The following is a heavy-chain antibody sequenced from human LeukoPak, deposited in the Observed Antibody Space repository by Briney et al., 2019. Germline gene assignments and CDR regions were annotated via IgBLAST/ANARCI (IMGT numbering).Heavy chain of an antibody. V-gene: IGHV3-11*01. CDR1: GFTFSDYY. Sequence: GGSLRLSCAASGFTFSDYYMSWIRQAPGKGLEWVSYISSSGSTIYYADSVKGRFTISRDNAKNSLYLQMNSLRAEDTAVYYCARELLTSWSPTLGYYGMDVWGQGTTVTVSS. CDR2: ISSSGSTI. D-gene: IGHD3-9*01. CDR3: ARELLTSWSPTLGYYGMDV. J-gene: IGHJ6*02.